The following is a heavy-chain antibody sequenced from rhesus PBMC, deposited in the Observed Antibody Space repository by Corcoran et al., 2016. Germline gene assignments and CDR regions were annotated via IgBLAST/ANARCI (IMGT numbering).Heavy chain of an antibody. V-gene: IGHV4-127*01. CDR2: IGGISGST. CDR3: ARDRGLNDAFDF. CDR1: GYSISSGYG. D-gene: IGHD6-37*01. J-gene: IGHJ3*01. Sequence: QVQLQESGPGLVKPSETLSLTCAVSGYSISSGYGWSWIRQPPGKGLEWIGYIGGISGSTNYNPSLKSRITISKDTAKNQFSLKLSSVTAADTAVYYCARDRGLNDAFDFWGQGLRVTVSS.